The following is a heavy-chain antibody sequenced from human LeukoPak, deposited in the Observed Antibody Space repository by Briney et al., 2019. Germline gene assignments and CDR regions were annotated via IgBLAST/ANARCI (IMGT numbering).Heavy chain of an antibody. CDR2: IYPGDSDT. V-gene: IGHV5-51*01. Sequence: GESLKISCEGSGYSFSNYWLGWVRQMPGKGLEWMGIIYPGDSDTRYSPSFQGQVTISADKSIGTAYLQWSSLKASDTAMYYCARVDYYDRSGNFDYWGQGTQVTVSS. J-gene: IGHJ4*02. CDR1: GYSFSNYW. CDR3: ARVDYYDRSGNFDY. D-gene: IGHD3-22*01.